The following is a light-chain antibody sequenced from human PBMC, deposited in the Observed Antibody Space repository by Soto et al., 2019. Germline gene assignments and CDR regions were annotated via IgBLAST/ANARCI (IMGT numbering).Light chain of an antibody. CDR2: GNS. CDR3: ATWDDSLNRVV. J-gene: IGLJ2*01. V-gene: IGLV1-40*01. CDR1: NIGAAYD. Sequence: QSVLAQPPSVSGAPGQRVTISCSNIGAAYDVHWYQQLPGTAPKLLIFGNSRRPSGVPDRFSGAKSGTSASLAITGLQAEDEADYYCATWDDSLNRVVFGGGTKLTVL.